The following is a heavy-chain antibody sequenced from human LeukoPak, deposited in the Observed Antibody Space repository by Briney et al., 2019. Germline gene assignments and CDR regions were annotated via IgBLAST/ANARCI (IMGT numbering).Heavy chain of an antibody. V-gene: IGHV3-48*01. CDR1: GFTFSTYS. J-gene: IGHJ4*02. CDR2: ISSSSSAI. D-gene: IGHD5-24*01. CDR3: ATDRRRRDGYNWCY. Sequence: PGGSLRLSCAASGFTFSTYSMNWVRQAPGKGLEWVSYISSSSSAIYYADSVKGRFTISRDNAKNSLYLQMNSLRAEDTAVYYCATDRRRRDGYNWCYWGQGTLVTVSS.